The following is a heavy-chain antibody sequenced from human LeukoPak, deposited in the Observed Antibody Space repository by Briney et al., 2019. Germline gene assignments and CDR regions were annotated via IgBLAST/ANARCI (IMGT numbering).Heavy chain of an antibody. CDR2: IYYSGST. CDR1: GGSISSSSYY. CDR3: ARGYSYGLYFDY. D-gene: IGHD5-18*01. Sequence: SETLSLTCTVSGGSISSSSYYWGWLRQPQGKGLEWIGSIYYSGSTYFNPSLKSRVTISVDTSKTQFSLKLSSVTAADTAVYYCARGYSYGLYFDYWGQGTLVTVSS. J-gene: IGHJ4*02. V-gene: IGHV4-39*01.